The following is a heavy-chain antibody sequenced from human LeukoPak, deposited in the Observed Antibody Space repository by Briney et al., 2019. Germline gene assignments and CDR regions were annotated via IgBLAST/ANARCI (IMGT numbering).Heavy chain of an antibody. J-gene: IGHJ6*02. CDR3: AKAYGSGIFYGMDV. CDR1: GFTFRNYA. D-gene: IGHD3-10*01. Sequence: GGSLRLSCTASGFTFRNYAMHWVRQAPGKGLEWVAVISFDGTLAFYADSVRGRFTISRDNAKNSLYLQMNSLRAEDTALYYCAKAYGSGIFYGMDVWGQGTTVTVSS. CDR2: ISFDGTLA. V-gene: IGHV3-30-3*01.